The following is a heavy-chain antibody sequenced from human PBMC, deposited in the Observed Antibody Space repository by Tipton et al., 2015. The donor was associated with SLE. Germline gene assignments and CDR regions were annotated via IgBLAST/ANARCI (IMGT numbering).Heavy chain of an antibody. V-gene: IGHV4-38-2*02. CDR1: GGSITSGYF. Sequence: TLSLTCTVSGGSITSGYFWAWIRQPPGKGLEWIGTVYHSGSTYYNPSLQSRVTISVDTSRNQFSLRLSSVTAADTAVYYCARDADYGEDYYYGMDAWGQGTTVTVSS. CDR3: ARDADYGEDYYYGMDA. J-gene: IGHJ6*02. CDR2: VYHSGST. D-gene: IGHD4-17*01.